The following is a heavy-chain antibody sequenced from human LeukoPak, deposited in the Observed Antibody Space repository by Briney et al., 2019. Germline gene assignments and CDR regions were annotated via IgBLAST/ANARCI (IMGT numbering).Heavy chain of an antibody. J-gene: IGHJ3*02. CDR2: MNPNSGNT. D-gene: IGHD3-10*01. V-gene: IGHV1-8*01. CDR3: ARGFYGSGSCYNGAFDI. CDR1: GYTFTSYD. Sequence: ASVKVSCKASGYTFTSYDINWVRQATGQGLEWMGWMNPNSGNTGYAQKFQGRVTMTRNTSISTAYMELSSLRSEDTAVYYCARGFYGSGSCYNGAFDIWGQGTMVTVSS.